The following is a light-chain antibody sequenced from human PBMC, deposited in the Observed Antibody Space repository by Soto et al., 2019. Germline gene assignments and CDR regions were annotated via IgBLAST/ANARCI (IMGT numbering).Light chain of an antibody. Sequence: EIVLTQSPGTLSLSPGERATLSCRASQTVNNNYLVWYQQKPGQAPRLLLYGATTRATGLPDRFSGSGSETELTLTISRLEPEDSAVYYWQHYDNSPLFGPGTRVDIK. CDR3: QHYDNSPL. J-gene: IGKJ3*01. V-gene: IGKV3-20*01. CDR1: QTVNNNY. CDR2: GAT.